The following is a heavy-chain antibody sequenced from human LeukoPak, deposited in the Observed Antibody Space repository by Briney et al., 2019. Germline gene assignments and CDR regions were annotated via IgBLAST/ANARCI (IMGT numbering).Heavy chain of an antibody. V-gene: IGHV3-30*18. CDR2: ISYDGSNK. CDR1: GFIFRTYA. D-gene: IGHD2-2*01. Sequence: TGGSLRLSCAASGFIFRTYAMHWVRQAPGKGLEWVAVISYDGSNKYYADSVKGRFTISRDNSKNTLYLQMNSLRAEDTAVYYCAKHHIVVVPAASGNWFDPWGQGTLVTVSS. J-gene: IGHJ5*02. CDR3: AKHHIVVVPAASGNWFDP.